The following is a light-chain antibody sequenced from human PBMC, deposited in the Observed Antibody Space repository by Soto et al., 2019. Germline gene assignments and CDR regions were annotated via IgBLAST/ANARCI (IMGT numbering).Light chain of an antibody. CDR3: QSYTSSRTLRV. Sequence: QSALTQPASVSGSPGQSITISCTGTSSDVGGYNYVSWYQQHPGKAPKLMIYDVSNRPSGVSNRFSGSKSGNTASLTISGLQAEDEADYYCQSYTSSRTLRVFGGGTKVTVL. J-gene: IGLJ2*01. V-gene: IGLV2-14*01. CDR2: DVS. CDR1: SSDVGGYNY.